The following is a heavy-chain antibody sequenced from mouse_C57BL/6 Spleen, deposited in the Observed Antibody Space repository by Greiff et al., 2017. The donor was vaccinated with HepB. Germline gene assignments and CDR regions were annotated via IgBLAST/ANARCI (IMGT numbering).Heavy chain of an antibody. D-gene: IGHD2-4*01. CDR1: GYTFTSYW. CDR2: IDPSDSYT. V-gene: IGHV1-69*01. CDR3: ARADYDWFAY. Sequence: QVHVKQPGAELVMPGASVKLSCKASGYTFTSYWMHWVKQRPGQGLEWIGEIDPSDSYTNYNQKFKGKSTLTVDKSSSTAYMQLSSLTSEDSAVYYCARADYDWFAYWGQGTLVTVSA. J-gene: IGHJ3*01.